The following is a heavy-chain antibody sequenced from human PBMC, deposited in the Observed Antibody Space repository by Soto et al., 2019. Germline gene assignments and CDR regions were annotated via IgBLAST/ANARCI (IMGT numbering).Heavy chain of an antibody. CDR3: ARVSDY. CDR1: GGSFIGYS. CDR2: INHRGSA. V-gene: IGHV4-34*01. Sequence: QVLLQQLGAGRLKPSETLSLTCAVYGGSFIGYSWGWIRQSPGTGLEWIGEINHRGSANFNPSLNSRVTISVDTSKNQFSLKLYSVTAADEAVYYCARVSDYWSQGTLVTVSS. J-gene: IGHJ4*02.